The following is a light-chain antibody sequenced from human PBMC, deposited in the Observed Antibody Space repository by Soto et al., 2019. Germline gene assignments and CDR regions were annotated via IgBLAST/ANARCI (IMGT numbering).Light chain of an antibody. V-gene: IGKV3-20*01. CDR3: QQYGSSPHT. CDR2: GAS. J-gene: IGKJ2*01. Sequence: EIVWTQSPGTLSLSPGERATLSCRASQSVSSSYLAWYQHKPGQAPRLLIYGASSTATGIPDRFSGSGSGTDFTLTISRLEPEDFAVYYCQQYGSSPHTFGQGTKLEIK. CDR1: QSVSSSY.